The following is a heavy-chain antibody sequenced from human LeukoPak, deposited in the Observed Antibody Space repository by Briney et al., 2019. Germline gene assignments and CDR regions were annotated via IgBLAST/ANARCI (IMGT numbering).Heavy chain of an antibody. V-gene: IGHV4-34*01. CDR1: GGSFSGYY. CDR2: INHSGST. D-gene: IGHD2-15*01. J-gene: IGHJ5*02. Sequence: SETLSLTCAVYGGSFSGYYWSWIRQPPGKGLEWIGEINHSGSTNYNPSLKSRVTISVDTSKNRFSLKLSSVTAADTAVYYCARDRWSRVVAEWFDPWGQGTLVTVSS. CDR3: ARDRWSRVVAEWFDP.